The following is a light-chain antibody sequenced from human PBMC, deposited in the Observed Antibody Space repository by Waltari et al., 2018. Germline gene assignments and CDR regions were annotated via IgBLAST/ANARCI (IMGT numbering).Light chain of an antibody. CDR3: SSQSSDNVVL. CDR2: DVS. V-gene: IGLV2-14*03. CDR1: SRDGGGFIS. J-gene: IGLJ2*01. Sequence: SALPHPPPVAGSPGRSITIPAPGPSRDGGGFISVPWYQDHPGQAPKVIIYDVSDRPSGISERFSGSKSGNTASLTISGLQAEDEADYYCSSQSSDNVVLFGGGTKLTVL.